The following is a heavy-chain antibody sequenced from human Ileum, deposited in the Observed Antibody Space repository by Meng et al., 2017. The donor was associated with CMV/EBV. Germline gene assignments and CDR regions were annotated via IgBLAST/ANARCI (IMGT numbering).Heavy chain of an antibody. D-gene: IGHD5-12*01. V-gene: IGHV4-30-4*01. J-gene: IGHJ5*02. Sequence: GQLLESGPGMLKPPHTLPLTCPVSVASITNDDYYWGWIRKPPGKGLEWIGYIYYNGITYYNPSLKSRIAILVDTSKSQFSLIVSSVTAADTAVYYCAKYSGPSRWFDPWGQGTLVTVSS. CDR2: IYYNGIT. CDR1: VASITNDDYY. CDR3: AKYSGPSRWFDP.